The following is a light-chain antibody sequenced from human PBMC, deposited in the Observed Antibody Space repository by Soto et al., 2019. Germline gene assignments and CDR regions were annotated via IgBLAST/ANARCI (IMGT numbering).Light chain of an antibody. J-gene: IGLJ2*01. Sequence: QSALTQPASVSGSPGQSITISCTGTSSDVGSYDVVSWYQHHPGKAPRLMIYDVNKRPSGVSNRFSGSKSGNTASLTISGLQAEDESEYYCCSVARTSTPSVVFGGGTKLTVL. CDR1: SSDVGSYDV. CDR2: DVN. CDR3: CSVARTSTPSVV. V-gene: IGLV2-23*02.